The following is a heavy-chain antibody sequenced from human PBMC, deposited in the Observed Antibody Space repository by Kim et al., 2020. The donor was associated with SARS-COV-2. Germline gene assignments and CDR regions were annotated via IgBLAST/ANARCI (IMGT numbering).Heavy chain of an antibody. CDR3: AKDVSRSRGQQLPPGWFDP. Sequence: GGSLRLSCAASGFTFSSYAMSWVRQAPGKGLEWVSAISGSGGSTYYADSVKGRFTISRDNSKNTLYLQMNSLRAEDTAVYYCAKDVSRSRGQQLPPGWFDPWGQGTLVTVSS. J-gene: IGHJ5*02. CDR1: GFTFSSYA. V-gene: IGHV3-23*01. CDR2: ISGSGGST. D-gene: IGHD6-13*01.